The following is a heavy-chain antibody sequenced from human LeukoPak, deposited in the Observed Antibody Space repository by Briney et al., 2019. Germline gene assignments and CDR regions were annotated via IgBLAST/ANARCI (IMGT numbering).Heavy chain of an antibody. CDR3: ARLSGGSPLHYYGMDV. Sequence: PSETLSLTCTVSGGSISTYYWSWIRQPPGKGLEWIAYISYSGSTNYNPSLKSRVTISVDTSKNQFSLKLSSVTAADTAVYYCARLSGGSPLHYYGMDVWGQGTTVTVSS. CDR2: ISYSGST. J-gene: IGHJ6*02. CDR1: GGSISTYY. D-gene: IGHD3-3*01. V-gene: IGHV4-59*08.